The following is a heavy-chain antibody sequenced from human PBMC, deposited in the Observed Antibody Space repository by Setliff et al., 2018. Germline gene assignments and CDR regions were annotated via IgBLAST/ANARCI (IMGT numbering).Heavy chain of an antibody. J-gene: IGHJ6*03. CDR2: VYTTGST. Sequence: ETLSLTCTVSGGSMGSYYWTWIRQSAGKGLEWIGRVYTTGSTAFNPSLNSRVTMSLDKSKNQFSLKLYSVTAADTAVYFCARVRITPYCMDVWGKGTTVTSP. D-gene: IGHD3-10*01. V-gene: IGHV4-4*07. CDR1: GGSMGSYY. CDR3: ARVRITPYCMDV.